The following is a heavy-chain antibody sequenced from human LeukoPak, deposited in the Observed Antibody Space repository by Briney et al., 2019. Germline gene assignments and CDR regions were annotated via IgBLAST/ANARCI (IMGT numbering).Heavy chain of an antibody. CDR1: GFTFSNFA. Sequence: GGSLRLSCAASGFTFSNFAMNWVRQAPGKGLEWVSAISAGGTFYADFMKGRFTISRDNSKNTLYLQMNSLRVDDTAVYYCVKGLYTIDYWGQGTLVTVSS. V-gene: IGHV3-23*01. D-gene: IGHD2-2*02. CDR2: ISAGGT. J-gene: IGHJ4*02. CDR3: VKGLYTIDY.